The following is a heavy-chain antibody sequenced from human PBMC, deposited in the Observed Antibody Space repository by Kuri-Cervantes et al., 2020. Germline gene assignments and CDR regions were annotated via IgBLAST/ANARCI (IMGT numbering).Heavy chain of an antibody. V-gene: IGHV5-51*01. J-gene: IGHJ3*02. CDR3: ATRIVVAAAFDI. Sequence: KVSCKGSGYSFTSYWIGWVRQMPGKGLEWMGIIYPGDSDTRYSPSFQGQVTISADKSTSTAYPQWRSLKASDTAMYYCATRIVVAAAFDIWGQGTMVTVSS. D-gene: IGHD1-14*01. CDR1: GYSFTSYW. CDR2: IYPGDSDT.